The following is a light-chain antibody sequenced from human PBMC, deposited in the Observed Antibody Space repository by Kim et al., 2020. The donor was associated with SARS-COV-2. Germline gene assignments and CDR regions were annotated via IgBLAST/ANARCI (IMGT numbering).Light chain of an antibody. CDR3: QVWDSSSDHRV. CDR1: NIGRKS. CDR2: YDS. J-gene: IGLJ3*02. Sequence: SYELNQPPSVSVAPGKTATITCGGDNIGRKSVHWYQQKPGQAPVLVIYYDSDRPSGIPERFSGSNSGSPATLTISRVEAGDEADYYCQVWDSSSDHRVFGGGTKLTVL. V-gene: IGLV3-21*04.